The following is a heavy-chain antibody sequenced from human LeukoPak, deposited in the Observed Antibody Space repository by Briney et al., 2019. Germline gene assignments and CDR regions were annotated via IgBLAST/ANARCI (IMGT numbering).Heavy chain of an antibody. CDR2: VHYSGDT. V-gene: IGHV4-59*08. Sequence: SEPLSLTCTVSGGSISGFFWSWIRQPPGKGLEWIASVHYSGDTKYNPSLKSRVSLSFDTSKQQFSLRLSSVTAADTAVYYCARRDYHAGSTSAFDYWGEGTLVTVSS. J-gene: IGHJ4*02. CDR3: ARRDYHAGSTSAFDY. CDR1: GGSISGFF. D-gene: IGHD6-13*01.